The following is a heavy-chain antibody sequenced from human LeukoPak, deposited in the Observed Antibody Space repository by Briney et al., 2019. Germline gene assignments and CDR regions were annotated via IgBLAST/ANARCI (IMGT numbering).Heavy chain of an antibody. CDR1: GFTFSSYG. Sequence: PTGGSLRLSCTASGFTFSSYGMHWVRQAPGKGLEWVSFIRYDGSDKDYADSVKGRFTISRDNSKNTLYLQMNSLRAEDTSMYYCAKDRHYSSNLFDSWGQGTLVTVSS. CDR3: AKDRHYSSNLFDS. D-gene: IGHD6-19*01. CDR2: IRYDGSDK. V-gene: IGHV3-30*02. J-gene: IGHJ4*02.